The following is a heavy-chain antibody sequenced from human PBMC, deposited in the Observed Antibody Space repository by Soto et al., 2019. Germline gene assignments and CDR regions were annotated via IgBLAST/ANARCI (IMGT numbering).Heavy chain of an antibody. CDR3: ASSDIVVVPAANSYYYYYMDV. CDR1: GGSISSYY. V-gene: IGHV4-59*08. Sequence: SETLSLTCTVSGGSISSYYWSWIRQPPGKGLEWIGYIYYSGSTNYNPSLKSRVTISVDTSKNQFSLKLSSVTAADTAVYYCASSDIVVVPAANSYYYYYMDVWGKGTTVTVSS. D-gene: IGHD2-2*01. CDR2: IYYSGST. J-gene: IGHJ6*03.